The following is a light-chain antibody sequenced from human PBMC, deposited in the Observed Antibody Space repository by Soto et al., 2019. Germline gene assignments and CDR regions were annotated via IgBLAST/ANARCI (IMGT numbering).Light chain of an antibody. V-gene: IGKV3-20*01. CDR1: QSLSINS. J-gene: IGKJ3*01. CDR3: QQYDGSPLT. CDR2: GAS. Sequence: EIVLTQSPGTLSLSPGERATLSCRASQSLSINSLAWYQQKPGQSPRLLVYGASTRDTGIPDRFRGSGSGTDFALTITSLEPEAFAMDYCQQYDGSPLTFGPGTKVDIK.